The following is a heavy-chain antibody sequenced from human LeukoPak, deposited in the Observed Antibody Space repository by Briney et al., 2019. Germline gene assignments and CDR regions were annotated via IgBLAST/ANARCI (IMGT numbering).Heavy chain of an antibody. Sequence: GRSLRLSCAASGFTFSSYGMHWVRQALGKGLEWVAVISYDGSNKYYAGSVKGRFTISRDNSKNTLYLQMNSLRAEDTAVYYCAKEILRYFDWLPPDYYGMDVWGKGTTVTVSS. V-gene: IGHV3-30*18. CDR3: AKEILRYFDWLPPDYYGMDV. J-gene: IGHJ6*04. CDR2: ISYDGSNK. D-gene: IGHD3-9*01. CDR1: GFTFSSYG.